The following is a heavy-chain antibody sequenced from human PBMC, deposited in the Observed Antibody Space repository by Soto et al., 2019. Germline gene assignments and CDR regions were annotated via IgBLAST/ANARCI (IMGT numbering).Heavy chain of an antibody. Sequence: WESLKSSWNVSGYSFTSYWIGWVRQMPGKGLEWMGIIYPGDSDTRYSPSFQGQVTISADKSISTAYLQWSTLKTSDTAMYYCARHGLYGSDWDGLDVWGQGTTVTVSS. D-gene: IGHD3-16*01. CDR2: IYPGDSDT. CDR1: GYSFTSYW. CDR3: ARHGLYGSDWDGLDV. J-gene: IGHJ6*02. V-gene: IGHV5-51*01.